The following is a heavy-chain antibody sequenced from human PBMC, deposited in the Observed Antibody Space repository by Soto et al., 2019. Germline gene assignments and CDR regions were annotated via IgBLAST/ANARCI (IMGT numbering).Heavy chain of an antibody. CDR3: AIRVASAASGTHVTAMDV. D-gene: IGHD6-19*01. V-gene: IGHV4-59*01. CDR2: IYYSGST. CDR1: GGSISSYY. Sequence: SETLSLTCTVSGGSISSYYWSWIRQPPGKGLEWIGYIYYSGSTNYNPSLKSRVTISVDTSKNQFSLKLSSVTAADTAVYYCAIRVASAASGTHVTAMDVWGKGTTVTVSS. J-gene: IGHJ6*03.